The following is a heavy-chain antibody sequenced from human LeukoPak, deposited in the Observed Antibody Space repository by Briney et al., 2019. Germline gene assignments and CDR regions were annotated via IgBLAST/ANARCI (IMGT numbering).Heavy chain of an antibody. V-gene: IGHV3-23*01. CDR2: ISGSGDNT. J-gene: IGHJ4*02. CDR1: GFTFSSHG. CDR3: ARVTYGSGTYGAFDY. D-gene: IGHD3-10*01. Sequence: GGSLRLSCAASGFTFSSHGMSWVRQAPGKGLEWVSTISGSGDNTYYADSVKGRFTISRDNSKNTLYLQMNSLRAEDTAVYYCARVTYGSGTYGAFDYWGQGTRVTVSS.